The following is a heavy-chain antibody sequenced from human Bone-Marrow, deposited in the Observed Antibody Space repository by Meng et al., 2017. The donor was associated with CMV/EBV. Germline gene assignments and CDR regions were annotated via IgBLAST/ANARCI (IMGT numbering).Heavy chain of an antibody. D-gene: IGHD3-10*01. CDR3: VWITMVRGVTGGVGFDP. CDR2: ISAYNGNT. CDR1: GYTFTSYG. J-gene: IGHJ5*02. Sequence: QVQLVQAGGEVKKPGAAVKVSCKASGYTFTSYGISWVRQAPGQGLEWMGWISAYNGNTNYAQKLQGRVTMTTDTSTSTAYMELRSLRSDDTAVYYCVWITMVRGVTGGVGFDPWGQGTLVTVSS. V-gene: IGHV1-18*01.